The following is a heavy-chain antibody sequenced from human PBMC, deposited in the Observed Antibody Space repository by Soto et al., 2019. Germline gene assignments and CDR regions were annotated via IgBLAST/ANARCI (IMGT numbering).Heavy chain of an antibody. CDR3: XXXTGTRPNDY. CDR1: GFTFSNYA. J-gene: IGHJ4*02. V-gene: IGHV3-23*01. Sequence: EVQMLESGGGLVQPGGSLRLSCAASGFTFSNYAMTWVRQAPGKGLEWVSSISDGGDTASYADSVKGRFTISRDNSRNXXXXXXXXXXXXXXXXXXXXXXTGTRPNDYWGQGPLVTVSS. CDR2: ISDGGDTA. D-gene: IGHD6-13*01.